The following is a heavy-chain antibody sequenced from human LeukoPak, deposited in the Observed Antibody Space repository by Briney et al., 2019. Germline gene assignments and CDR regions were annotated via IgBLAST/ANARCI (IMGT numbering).Heavy chain of an antibody. CDR3: ARDRHSGYGYYFDY. Sequence: GGSLRLSCAASGFSFSNYNMNWVRQAPGKGLEWVSYISRTSRTTYYADSVKGRFTISRDNSKNTLYLQMNSLRAEDTAVYYCARDRHSGYGYYFDYWGQGTLVTVSS. CDR1: GFSFSNYN. CDR2: ISRTSRTT. V-gene: IGHV3-48*01. J-gene: IGHJ4*02. D-gene: IGHD5-12*01.